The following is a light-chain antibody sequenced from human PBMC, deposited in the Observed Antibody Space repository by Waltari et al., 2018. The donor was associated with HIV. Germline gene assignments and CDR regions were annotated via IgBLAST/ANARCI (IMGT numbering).Light chain of an antibody. CDR3: QHYNTSSPWT. Sequence: ESQMTQSSPTLYLSVGHRLTNTCRASQSIDTWLAWYQQKPGKAPKLLVYKASSLESGVPSRFSGSGSGTEFTLTISSLQPDDIATYYCQHYNTSSPWTFGQGTRVDI. V-gene: IGKV1-5*03. CDR1: QSIDTW. CDR2: KAS. J-gene: IGKJ1*01.